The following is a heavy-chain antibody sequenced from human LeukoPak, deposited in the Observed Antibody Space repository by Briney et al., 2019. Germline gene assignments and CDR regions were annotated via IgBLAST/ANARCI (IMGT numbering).Heavy chain of an antibody. CDR3: ARQYDYGDRCFDY. D-gene: IGHD4-17*01. CDR2: IYYSGST. CDR1: GGSISDSTYC. J-gene: IGHJ4*02. Sequence: PSETLSLTCTVSGGSISDSTYCWGWIRQPPGKGLEWIASIYYSGSTYYNPSLESRVTMSVDTSKNQFSLKLSSVTAADTAVYYCARQYDYGDRCFDYWGQGTLVTVSS. V-gene: IGHV4-39*01.